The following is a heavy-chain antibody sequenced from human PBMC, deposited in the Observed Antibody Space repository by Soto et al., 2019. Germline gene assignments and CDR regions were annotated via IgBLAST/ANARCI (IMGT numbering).Heavy chain of an antibody. D-gene: IGHD2-15*01. CDR2: ISWTSGRI. CDR3: AKDAGDAGSGPFDY. J-gene: IGHJ4*02. Sequence: EVQVVESGGGLVQPGRSLRLSCAAFGVTFDDFAMHWVRQIPGKGLEWVSGISWTSGRIGYADSVKGRFTISRDNAKNSLYLQMDSLRAEDTALYYCAKDAGDAGSGPFDYWGQGTLVTVSS. V-gene: IGHV3-9*01. CDR1: GVTFDDFA.